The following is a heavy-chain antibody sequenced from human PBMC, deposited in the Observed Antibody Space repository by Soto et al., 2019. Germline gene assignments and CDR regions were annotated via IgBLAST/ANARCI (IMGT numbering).Heavy chain of an antibody. CDR2: IKSKTDGGTT. V-gene: IGHV3-15*07. Sequence: EVQLVESGGGLVKPGGSLRLSCAASGFTFSNAWLNWVRQAPGKGLEWFGRIKSKTDGGTTDYAAPVKGRFTISRDDSKYTLYLQMNSLKPEDTAVYYCTTGKWIHLDYWGQGTLVTVSS. CDR3: TTGKWIHLDY. CDR1: GFTFSNAW. D-gene: IGHD5-12*01. J-gene: IGHJ4*02.